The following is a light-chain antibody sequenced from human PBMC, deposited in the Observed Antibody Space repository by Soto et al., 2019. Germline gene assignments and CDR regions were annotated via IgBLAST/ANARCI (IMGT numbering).Light chain of an antibody. CDR1: NIGSKS. CDR2: YDS. J-gene: IGLJ1*01. Sequence: SYELTQPPSVSVAPGKTARITCGGNNIGSKSVHWYQQKPGQAPVLVIYYDSDRPSGIPERFSGSNSGNTATLTISRVEAGDEAEYYCQVWDSSSDHYVFGTGIHVTVL. V-gene: IGLV3-21*04. CDR3: QVWDSSSDHYV.